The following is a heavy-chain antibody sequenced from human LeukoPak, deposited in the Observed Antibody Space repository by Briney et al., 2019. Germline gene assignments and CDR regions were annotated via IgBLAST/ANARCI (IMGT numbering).Heavy chain of an antibody. CDR3: AKDYLDIVVVPAALDAFDI. J-gene: IGHJ3*02. V-gene: IGHV3-23*01. CDR2: ISGSGGST. Sequence: GGSLRLSCAASGFTFSRYAMSWVRQAPGKGLEWVSVISGSGGSTYYADSVKGRFTISRDNSKNTLYLQMNCLRAEDTAVYYCAKDYLDIVVVPAALDAFDIWGQGTMVTVSS. CDR1: GFTFSRYA. D-gene: IGHD2-2*03.